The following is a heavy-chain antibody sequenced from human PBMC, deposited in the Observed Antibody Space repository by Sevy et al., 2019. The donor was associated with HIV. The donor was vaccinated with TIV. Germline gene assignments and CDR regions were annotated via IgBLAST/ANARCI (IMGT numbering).Heavy chain of an antibody. CDR2: INSNSGGT. Sequence: ASVKVSCKASGYTFTGHYMHWVRQAPGQGLEWMGWINSNSGGTNYAQKFQGRVTMTRDTSITTIYMELSRLTSDDTGEYYCVRDVGYCSRTTCSCNYFDPWGQGTLVTVSS. V-gene: IGHV1-2*02. D-gene: IGHD2-2*01. J-gene: IGHJ5*02. CDR3: VRDVGYCSRTTCSCNYFDP. CDR1: GYTFTGHY.